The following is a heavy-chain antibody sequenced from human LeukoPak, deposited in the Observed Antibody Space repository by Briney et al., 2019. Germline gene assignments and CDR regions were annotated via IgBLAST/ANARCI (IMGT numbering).Heavy chain of an antibody. V-gene: IGHV4-4*07. D-gene: IGHD6-13*01. CDR1: GGSISSYY. CDR3: ARENAGYSSSWFDP. Sequence: SETLSLTCTVSGGSISSYYWSWIRQPAGKGLEWIGRIYTSGSTNYNPSLKSRVTMSVDTSKNQFSLKLSSVTAADTAVYYCARENAGYSSSWFDPWGQGTLVTVSS. CDR2: IYTSGST. J-gene: IGHJ5*02.